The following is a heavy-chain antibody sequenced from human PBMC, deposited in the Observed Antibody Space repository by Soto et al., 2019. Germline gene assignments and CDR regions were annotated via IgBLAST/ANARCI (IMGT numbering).Heavy chain of an antibody. CDR3: ARTSTSLAVKIDY. V-gene: IGHV4-31*03. D-gene: IGHD3-22*01. Sequence: TSETLSLTCTVSGGSISSGGYYWSWIRQHPGKGLEWIGYIYYSGSTYYNPSLKSRVTISVDTSKNQFSLKLSSVTAADTAVYYCARTSTSLAVKIDYWGQGTLVTVSS. J-gene: IGHJ4*02. CDR1: GGSISSGGYY. CDR2: IYYSGST.